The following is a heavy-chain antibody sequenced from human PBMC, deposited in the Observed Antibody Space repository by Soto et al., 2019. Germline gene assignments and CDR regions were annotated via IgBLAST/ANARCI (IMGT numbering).Heavy chain of an antibody. CDR2: ICGSGDST. CDR3: AKGGRELVTIYFDY. J-gene: IGHJ4*02. Sequence: GGSLRLSCVASGFTFSSYAMSWVRQAPGKVLVWVSAICGSGDSTYYADSVKGRFTISRVNSKNTLFLQMNSLRAEDTAVYYCAKGGRELVTIYFDYWGQGTLVTVSS. V-gene: IGHV3-23*01. CDR1: GFTFSSYA. D-gene: IGHD3-9*01.